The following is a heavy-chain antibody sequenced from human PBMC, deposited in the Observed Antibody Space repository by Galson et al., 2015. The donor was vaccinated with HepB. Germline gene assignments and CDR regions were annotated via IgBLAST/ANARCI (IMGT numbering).Heavy chain of an antibody. D-gene: IGHD6-6*01. J-gene: IGHJ4*02. CDR1: GGTFSSYA. Sequence: SCKASGGTFSSYAIFCVRQAPGQGLEWMGGIIPMYDIGNYAQKFQDRVTITADKSTSTAYMELSSLRSDDTAMYYCARAREEYTSSSGLSLWGQGTLVTVSP. V-gene: IGHV1-69*17. CDR3: ARAREEYTSSSGLSL. CDR2: IIPMYDIG.